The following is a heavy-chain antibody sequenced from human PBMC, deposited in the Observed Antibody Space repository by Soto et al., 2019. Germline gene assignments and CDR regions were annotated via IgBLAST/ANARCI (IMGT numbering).Heavy chain of an antibody. J-gene: IGHJ5*02. CDR2: TYYTGST. V-gene: IGHV4-59*13. CDR1: GASFGTNY. D-gene: IGHD3-10*01. CDR3: ATDSAGRGPFDP. Sequence: SETLSLTCTISGASFGTNYWRWIRQAPGKGLEWIGYTYYTGSTKYNPSFKSRATISVDTSKNQFSLTLNPAAAADTAVYYCATDSAGRGPFDPWGQGILVTVSS.